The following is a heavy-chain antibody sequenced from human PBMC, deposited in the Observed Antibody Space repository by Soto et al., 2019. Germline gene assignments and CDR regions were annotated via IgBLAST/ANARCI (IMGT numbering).Heavy chain of an antibody. CDR1: GGSISSGGYY. CDR3: AREEGGGYDHRWFDP. CDR2: IYYSGST. Sequence: QVQLQESGPGLVKPSQTLSLTCTVSGGSISSGGYYWSWIRQHPGKDLEWIGYIYYSGSTYYNPSLKSRVTISVDTSKNQFSLKLSSVTAADTAVYYCAREEGGGYDHRWFDPWGQGTLVTVSS. D-gene: IGHD5-12*01. V-gene: IGHV4-31*03. J-gene: IGHJ5*02.